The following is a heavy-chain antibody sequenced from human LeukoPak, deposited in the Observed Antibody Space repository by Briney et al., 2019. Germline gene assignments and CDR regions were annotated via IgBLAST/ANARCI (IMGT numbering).Heavy chain of an antibody. V-gene: IGHV3-30*02. CDR2: IRYDGSNK. J-gene: IGHJ4*02. D-gene: IGHD6-13*01. CDR3: AKGATVEQLSFDY. Sequence: GGSLRLSCAASGFTFSSYGMHWVRQAPGKGLEWVAFIRYDGSNKYYADSVKGRFTISRDNSKNTLYLQMNSLRAEDTAVYYCAKGATVEQLSFDYWGRGTLVTVSS. CDR1: GFTFSSYG.